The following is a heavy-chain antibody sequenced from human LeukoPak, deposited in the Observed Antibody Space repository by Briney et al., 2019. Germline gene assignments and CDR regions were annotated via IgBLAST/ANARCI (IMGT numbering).Heavy chain of an antibody. CDR2: ISSSSSYI. J-gene: IGHJ4*02. V-gene: IGHV3-21*01. CDR3: ARGTYYDILTGSTPLFDY. CDR1: GFTFSSYS. Sequence: PGGSLRLSCAASGFTFSSYSMNWVRQAPGKGLEWVSCISSSSSYIYYADSVKGRFTISRDNAKNSLYLQMNSLRAEDTAVYYCARGTYYDILTGSTPLFDYWGQGTLVTVSS. D-gene: IGHD3-9*01.